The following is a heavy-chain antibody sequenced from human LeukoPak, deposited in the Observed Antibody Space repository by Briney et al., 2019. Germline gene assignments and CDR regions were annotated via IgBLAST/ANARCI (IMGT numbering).Heavy chain of an antibody. D-gene: IGHD2-2*01. V-gene: IGHV3-21*01. CDR3: ARVGDCSSTSCYVVDTIDY. CDR2: ISSSSSYI. J-gene: IGHJ4*02. CDR1: GFTFSSYS. Sequence: KPGGSLRLSCAASGFTFSSYSMNWVRQAPGKGLEWVSSISSSSSYIYYADSVKGRFTISRDNAKNSLYLQMNSLRAEDTAVYYCARVGDCSSTSCYVVDTIDYWGQGTLVTVSS.